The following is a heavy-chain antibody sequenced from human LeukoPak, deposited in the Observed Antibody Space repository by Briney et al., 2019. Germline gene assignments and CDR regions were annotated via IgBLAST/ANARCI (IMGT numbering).Heavy chain of an antibody. CDR1: GGSISSGSYY. V-gene: IGHV4-61*02. Sequence: SETLSLTCTVSGGSISSGSYYWSWIRQPAGKGLEWIGRIYTSGSTNYNPSLKSRVTISVDTSKNQFSLKLSSVTAADTAVYYCARGPGDYGGNPGGYYYYYMDVWGKGTTVTVSS. D-gene: IGHD4-23*01. CDR2: IYTSGST. CDR3: ARGPGDYGGNPGGYYYYYMDV. J-gene: IGHJ6*03.